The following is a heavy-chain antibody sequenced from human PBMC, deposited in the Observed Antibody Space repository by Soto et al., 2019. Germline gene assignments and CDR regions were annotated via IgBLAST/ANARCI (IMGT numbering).Heavy chain of an antibody. CDR1: GYTLTELS. Sequence: QVQLVQSGAEVKKPGASVKVSCKVSGYTLTELSMHWVRQAPGKGLEWMGGFDPDDGETSYAQKFQGRVTMTEDTSTDTAYMELSSLRSEDTAVYYCATGRGVIVYWGYYFDYWGQGTLVTVSS. CDR2: FDPDDGET. CDR3: ATGRGVIVYWGYYFDY. V-gene: IGHV1-24*01. D-gene: IGHD3-16*02. J-gene: IGHJ4*02.